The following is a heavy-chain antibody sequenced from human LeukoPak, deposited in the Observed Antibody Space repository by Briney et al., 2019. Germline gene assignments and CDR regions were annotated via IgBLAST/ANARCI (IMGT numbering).Heavy chain of an antibody. CDR3: ARPTEVSGEVWWYFDL. D-gene: IGHD6-19*01. Sequence: PSETLSLTCAVSGGSISSGGYSWSWIRQPPGKGLEWIGYIHYSGSTNYNPSLKSRVTISIDTSKNHFSLKLSSVTAADTAVYYCARPTEVSGEVWWYFDLWGRGTLVTVSS. J-gene: IGHJ2*01. CDR2: IHYSGST. V-gene: IGHV4-61*03. CDR1: GGSISSGGYS.